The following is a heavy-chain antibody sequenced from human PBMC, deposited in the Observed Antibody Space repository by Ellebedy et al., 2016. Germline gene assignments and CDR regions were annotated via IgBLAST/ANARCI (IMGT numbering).Heavy chain of an antibody. V-gene: IGHV3-30*18. J-gene: IGHJ4*02. CDR3: AKDESGEEVPRPFDY. CDR2: ISSDGSNK. CDR1: RFTFSSFG. D-gene: IGHD2-2*01. Sequence: GESLKISXAASRFTFSSFGLHWVRQAPGKGLEWVAIISSDGSNKYYADSVRGRFTISRDNSKNTLYLQMDSLRAEDTAVYYCAKDESGEEVPRPFDYWGQGTLATVSS.